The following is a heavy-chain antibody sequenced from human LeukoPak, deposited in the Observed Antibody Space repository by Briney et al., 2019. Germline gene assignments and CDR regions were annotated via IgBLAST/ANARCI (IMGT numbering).Heavy chain of an antibody. J-gene: IGHJ4*02. Sequence: GGSLRLSCAGSGFTFSSYWMSWVRQAPGKGLEWVGFIRTKAYGGTTEYAASVKGRFTISRDGSKSIAYLQMNSLKTEDTAVYYCTTTYYDSSGYLFDYWGQGTLVTVSS. CDR3: TTTYYDSSGYLFDY. CDR2: IRTKAYGGTT. V-gene: IGHV3-49*04. D-gene: IGHD3-22*01. CDR1: GFTFSSYW.